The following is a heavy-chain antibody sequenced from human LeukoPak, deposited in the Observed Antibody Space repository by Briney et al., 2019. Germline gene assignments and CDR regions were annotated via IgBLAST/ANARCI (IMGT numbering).Heavy chain of an antibody. Sequence: GRSLRLSCVASGFTFSSYGMHWVRQAPGKGLEWVAVIWYDGSNKYYADSVKGRFTISRDNSKNMLYLQMNSLRAEDTAVYYCARDVGDSGYDLRWYFDLWGRGTLVTVSS. D-gene: IGHD5-12*01. CDR1: GFTFSSYG. V-gene: IGHV3-33*01. J-gene: IGHJ2*01. CDR2: IWYDGSNK. CDR3: ARDVGDSGYDLRWYFDL.